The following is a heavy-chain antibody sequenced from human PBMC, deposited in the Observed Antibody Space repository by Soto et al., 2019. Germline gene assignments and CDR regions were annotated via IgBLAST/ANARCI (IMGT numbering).Heavy chain of an antibody. CDR3: ALYYYDSSGHYGLFPLFEMAV. CDR2: INADNGNT. J-gene: IGHJ6*02. V-gene: IGHV1-18*01. CDR1: SYTFTSYG. D-gene: IGHD3-22*01. Sequence: QVQLVQSGAEVKKPGASVKVSCKASSYTFTSYGLTWVRQAPGQGLEWMGWINADNGNTNYAEKVQGRVTMTTDTSTRTAYMELRSLSYDYTAVYYCALYYYDSSGHYGLFPLFEMAVWGQGTTVIVSS.